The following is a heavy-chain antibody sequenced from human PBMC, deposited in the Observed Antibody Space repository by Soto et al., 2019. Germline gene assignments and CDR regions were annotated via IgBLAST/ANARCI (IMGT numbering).Heavy chain of an antibody. D-gene: IGHD5-12*01. V-gene: IGHV3-21*01. CDR2: ISSSSSYI. J-gene: IGHJ4*02. CDR3: ARGGRDGYNYAVWTGNDY. CDR1: GFTFSSYS. Sequence: LRLSCAASGFTFSSYSMNWVRQAPGKGLEWVSSISSSSSYIYYADSVKGRFTISRDNAKNSLYLQMNSLRAEDTAVYYCARGGRDGYNYAVWTGNDYWGQGTLVTVSS.